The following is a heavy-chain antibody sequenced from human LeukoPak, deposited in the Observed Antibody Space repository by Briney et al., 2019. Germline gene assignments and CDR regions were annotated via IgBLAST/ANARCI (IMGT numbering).Heavy chain of an antibody. CDR2: IYDSGST. V-gene: IGHV4-61*05. J-gene: IGHJ3*02. CDR3: ACLTTADAFDI. CDR1: GGSISSSSYY. D-gene: IGHD3-22*01. Sequence: PSETLSLTCTVSGGSISSSSYYWGWIRQPPGKGLEWIGYIYDSGSTNYNPSLKSRVTISVDTSKNQFSLKLSSVTAADTAVYYCACLTTADAFDIWGQGTMVTVSS.